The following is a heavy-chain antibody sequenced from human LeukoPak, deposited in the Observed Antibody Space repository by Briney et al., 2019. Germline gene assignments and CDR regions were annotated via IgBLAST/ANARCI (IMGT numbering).Heavy chain of an antibody. V-gene: IGHV1-69*05. CDR1: GGTFSSYA. CDR3: ARVPINDWGSGDYFDY. J-gene: IGHJ4*02. CDR2: IIPIFGTA. D-gene: IGHD7-27*01. Sequence: SVKVSCKASGGTFSSYAISWVRQAPGQGLEWMGKIIPIFGTANYAQKFQGRVTITTDESTSTAYMELSSLRSEDTAVYYCARVPINDWGSGDYFDYWGQGTLVTVSS.